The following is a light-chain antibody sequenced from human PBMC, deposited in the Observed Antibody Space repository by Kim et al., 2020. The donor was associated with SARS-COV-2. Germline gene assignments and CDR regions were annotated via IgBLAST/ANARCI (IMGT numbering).Light chain of an antibody. J-gene: IGLJ3*02. CDR1: STNIGRNN. V-gene: IGLV1-44*01. Sequence: GQTVTISCSGSSTNIGRNNVNCYQHLPATAAKLLIYTNNRRPSGVPDRLSGSKSGTSVSLAISGLQSEDEAHDYCAAWDASLSGWVFGGGTRLTVL. CDR2: TNN. CDR3: AAWDASLSGWV.